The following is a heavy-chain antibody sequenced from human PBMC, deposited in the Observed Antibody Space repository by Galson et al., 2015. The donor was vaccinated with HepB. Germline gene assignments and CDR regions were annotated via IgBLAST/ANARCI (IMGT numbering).Heavy chain of an antibody. CDR1: GFTFSSHA. J-gene: IGHJ4*02. CDR3: AQGVFQIPWGRGDF. Sequence: SLRLSCAASGFTFSSHAMTWVRQAQGKGLEWVSGISGSGGSTYYADSVKGRFTISRVNSKSTLYLQMDSLRVDDTAVYYCAQGVFQIPWGRGDFWGQGSLVVVSS. CDR2: ISGSGGST. D-gene: IGHD3-16*01. V-gene: IGHV3-23*01.